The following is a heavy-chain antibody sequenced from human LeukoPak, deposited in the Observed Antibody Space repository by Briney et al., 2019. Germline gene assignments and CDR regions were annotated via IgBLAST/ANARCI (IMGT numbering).Heavy chain of an antibody. CDR3: ARLRDSSGYIRDYFDY. J-gene: IGHJ4*02. CDR2: INHSGST. V-gene: IGHV4-34*01. D-gene: IGHD3-22*01. Sequence: SETLSLTCAVYGGPFSGYYWSWIRQPPGKGLEWIGEINHSGSTNYNPSLKSRVTISVDTSKNQFSLKLSSVTAADTAVYYCARLRDSSGYIRDYFDYWGQGTRVTVSS. CDR1: GGPFSGYY.